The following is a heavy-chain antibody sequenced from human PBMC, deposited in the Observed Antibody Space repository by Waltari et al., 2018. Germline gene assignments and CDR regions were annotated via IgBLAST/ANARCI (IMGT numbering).Heavy chain of an antibody. V-gene: IGHV3-30*02. CDR1: GHTFRRFA. J-gene: IGHJ3*02. CDR3: ALGTGGTWNSNDAFDI. Sequence: QVQLVESGGGVVQPGGSLRLSCAASGHTFRRFAMHWVRPAPGKGLGWVSFIQFDGNNKYYPDSVKGRFTVSRDNSKSVLYLQMNSLRPEDTAIYYCALGTGGTWNSNDAFDIWGQGTPVTVSS. D-gene: IGHD1-1*01. CDR2: IQFDGNNK.